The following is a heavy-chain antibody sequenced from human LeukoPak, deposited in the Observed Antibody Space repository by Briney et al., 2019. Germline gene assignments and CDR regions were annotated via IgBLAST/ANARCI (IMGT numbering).Heavy chain of an antibody. CDR3: AKDMERAVTGTDC. V-gene: IGHV3-9*01. CDR2: ISWNSGSI. D-gene: IGHD6-19*01. Sequence: PGGSLRLSCAASGFTFDDYAVHWVRQAPGKGLEWVSGISWNSGSIGYADSVKGRLTISRDNAKNSLYLQMNSLRAEDTALYYCAKDMERAVTGTDCWGQGTLVTVSS. CDR1: GFTFDDYA. J-gene: IGHJ4*02.